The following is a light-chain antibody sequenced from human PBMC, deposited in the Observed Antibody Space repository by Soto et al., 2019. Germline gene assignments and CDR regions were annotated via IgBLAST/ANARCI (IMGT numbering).Light chain of an antibody. V-gene: IGKV1-6*01. Sequence: AIQMTQSPSSLSASVGDRVTITCRASQGIRNDLNWYQQKPGKAPKLLIYAASSLQSGVPSKFSGSGSGTDFTLTISSLQPEDFATYYCLQAYNYPRTFGQGTKVEIK. CDR2: AAS. CDR1: QGIRND. CDR3: LQAYNYPRT. J-gene: IGKJ1*01.